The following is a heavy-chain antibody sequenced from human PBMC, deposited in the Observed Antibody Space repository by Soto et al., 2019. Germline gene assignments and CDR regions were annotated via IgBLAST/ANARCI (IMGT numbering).Heavy chain of an antibody. Sequence: SETLSLTCTLSGASLSPYYWSWIRQPPGKGLEWIGYIYYSGNTKYNPSLESRTTILVDTSKNEFSLKMTSVTAADTASYFCARTNFYGNNWYFSKWGPGTLVTVSS. CDR2: IYYSGNT. CDR3: ARTNFYGNNWYFSK. D-gene: IGHD6-13*01. V-gene: IGHV4-59*08. CDR1: GASLSPYY. J-gene: IGHJ4*02.